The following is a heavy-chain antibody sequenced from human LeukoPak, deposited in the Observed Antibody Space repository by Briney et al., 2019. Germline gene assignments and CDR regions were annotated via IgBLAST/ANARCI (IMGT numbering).Heavy chain of an antibody. Sequence: ASVKVSCKASGYTFTSYYMHWVRQAPGQGLEWMGIINPSGGSTSYAQKFQGRVTMTRDTSTSTVYMELSSLRSADTAVYYCARRDYLSRSSGWYVFDYWGQGTLVTVSS. CDR3: ARRDYLSRSSGWYVFDY. D-gene: IGHD6-19*01. J-gene: IGHJ4*02. CDR1: GYTFTSYY. CDR2: INPSGGST. V-gene: IGHV1-46*01.